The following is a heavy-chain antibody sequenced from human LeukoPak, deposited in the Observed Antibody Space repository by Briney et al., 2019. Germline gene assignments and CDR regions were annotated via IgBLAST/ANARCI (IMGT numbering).Heavy chain of an antibody. CDR1: GFTFSSYG. Sequence: QPGRSLRLSCAASGFTFSSYGMHWVRQAPGKGLEWVAVISYDGSNKYYADSVKGRFTISRDNSKNTLYLQMSSLRAEDTAVYYCAKDIFIMGCSGGSCYSGPGSYYYYYGMDVWGQGTTVTVSS. V-gene: IGHV3-30*18. J-gene: IGHJ6*02. CDR2: ISYDGSNK. CDR3: AKDIFIMGCSGGSCYSGPGSYYYYYGMDV. D-gene: IGHD2-15*01.